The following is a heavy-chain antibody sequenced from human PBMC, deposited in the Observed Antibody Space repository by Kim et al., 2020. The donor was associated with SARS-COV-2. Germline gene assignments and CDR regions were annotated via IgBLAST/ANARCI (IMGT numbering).Heavy chain of an antibody. CDR3: ARGGSYYESIF. V-gene: IGHV3-23*01. D-gene: IGHD1-26*01. J-gene: IGHJ4*02. CDR1: GFTFSTYA. CDR2: ISGSGSST. Sequence: GGSLRLSCAASGFTFSTYAMNWVRQAPGKGLEWVSAISGSGSSTFNADSVKGRFTISRDNSKNTLYLLMNSLRAEDTAVYYCARGGSYYESIFWGQGTLVTVSS.